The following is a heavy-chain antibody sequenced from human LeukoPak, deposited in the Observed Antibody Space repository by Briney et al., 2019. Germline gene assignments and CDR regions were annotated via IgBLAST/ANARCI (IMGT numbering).Heavy chain of an antibody. D-gene: IGHD6-19*01. CDR1: EFTVSSHY. CDR3: ARMLAVAGIVGGDYFDS. CDR2: LYSDGST. Sequence: GGSLRLSFAASEFTVSSHYMSWVRQAPGKGLEWVSVLYSDGSTYYADSVKDRFTISRDNSKNTLYLQMNSLRAEDTAVYYCARMLAVAGIVGGDYFDSWGQGTLVTVSS. J-gene: IGHJ4*02. V-gene: IGHV3-66*01.